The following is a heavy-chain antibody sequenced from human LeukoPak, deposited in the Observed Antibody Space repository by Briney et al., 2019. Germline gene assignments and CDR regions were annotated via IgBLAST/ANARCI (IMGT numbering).Heavy chain of an antibody. CDR3: AKGAGWELRYYFDY. D-gene: IGHD1-26*01. CDR1: GFTFDDYA. CDR2: ISWNSGSI. V-gene: IGHV3-9*03. J-gene: IGHJ4*02. Sequence: PGRSLRLSCAASGFTFDDYAMHWARQAPGKGLEWVSGISWNSGSIGYADSVKGRFTISRDNAKNSLYLQMNSLRAEDMALYYCAKGAGWELRYYFDYWGQGTLVTVSS.